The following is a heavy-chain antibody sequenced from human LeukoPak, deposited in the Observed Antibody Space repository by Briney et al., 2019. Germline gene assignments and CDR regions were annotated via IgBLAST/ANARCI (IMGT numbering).Heavy chain of an antibody. CDR3: ARELSYYYYGMDV. J-gene: IGHJ6*02. CDR2: IYHSGST. CDR1: GGSISSGGYS. Sequence: SQTLSLTCAVSGGSISSGGYSWSWIRQPPGKGLEWIGYIYHSGSTYYNPSLKSRVTISVDRSKNQFSLKLSSVTAADTAVYYCARELSYYYYGMDVWGQGTTVTVSS. V-gene: IGHV4-30-2*01.